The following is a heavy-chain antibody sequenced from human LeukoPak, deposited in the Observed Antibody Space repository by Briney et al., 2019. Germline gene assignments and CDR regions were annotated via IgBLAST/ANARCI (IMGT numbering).Heavy chain of an antibody. CDR1: GYSFTTYW. Sequence: GESLKISCKGSGYSFTTYWIAWLRLMNRTGLEWMGIIYPGDSETRYSTSFQGQVTISADKSISTAYLQWSSLKASDTAIYYCARQQYLAFDIWGQGTMVTVSS. V-gene: IGHV5-51*01. J-gene: IGHJ3*02. D-gene: IGHD2/OR15-2a*01. CDR3: ARQQYLAFDI. CDR2: IYPGDSET.